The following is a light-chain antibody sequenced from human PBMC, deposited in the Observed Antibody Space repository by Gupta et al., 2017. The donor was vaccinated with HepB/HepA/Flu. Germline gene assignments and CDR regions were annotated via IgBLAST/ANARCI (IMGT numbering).Light chain of an antibody. CDR3: QQYAISPLT. CDR2: YVS. J-gene: IGKJ3*01. CDR1: ETVSSIS. V-gene: IGKV3-20*01. Sequence: EIFLTQSPGALSLSPGERVTLSCRASETVSSISLAWYQQKPGQTPSLLIYYVSSRATGIPDRFSGSGSGTDFTLTITRLEPEDFAVYYFQQYAISPLTFGPGTRVEIK.